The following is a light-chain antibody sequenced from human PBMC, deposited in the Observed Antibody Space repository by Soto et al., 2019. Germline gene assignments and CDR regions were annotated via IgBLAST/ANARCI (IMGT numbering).Light chain of an antibody. V-gene: IGKV3-11*01. CDR2: DAS. CDR3: QRRGSWPLYT. J-gene: IGKJ2*01. Sequence: EIVLTQSPATLSLSPGDKATLPCRASQSISSNLAWYQQKPGQAPRLVIFDASNRATGIPARFSGSGSGTDFTLTISGLEPEDFAVYYCQRRGSWPLYTFGQGTKLEIK. CDR1: QSISSN.